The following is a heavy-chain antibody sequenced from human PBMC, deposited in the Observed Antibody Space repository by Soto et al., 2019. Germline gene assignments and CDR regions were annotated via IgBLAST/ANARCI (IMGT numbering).Heavy chain of an antibody. V-gene: IGHV3-48*03. Sequence: PGGSLRLSCAASGFTFSSYEMNWVRQAPGKGLEWVSYISTGGDNKYYADSVKGRFTISRDNTKNSLYLQVNSLRAEDTALYYCTRGGDASSSRGDYWGQGPLVTVSS. CDR3: TRGGDASSSRGDY. J-gene: IGHJ4*02. CDR1: GFTFSSYE. D-gene: IGHD6-6*01. CDR2: ISTGGDNK.